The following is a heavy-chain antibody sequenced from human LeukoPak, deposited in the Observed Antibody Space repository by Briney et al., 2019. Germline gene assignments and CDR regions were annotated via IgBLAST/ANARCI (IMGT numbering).Heavy chain of an antibody. J-gene: IGHJ6*03. CDR2: INHSGST. CDR1: GGSFSGYY. Sequence: SETLSLTCAVYGGSFSGYYWSWIREPPGKGLEWIGEINHSGSTNYNPSLMSRVTISVDTSKNQFSLKLSSVTAADTAVYYCARLRRVRSGYTNYYYYMDVWGKGTTVTVSS. CDR3: ARLRRVRSGYTNYYYYMDV. V-gene: IGHV4-34*01. D-gene: IGHD3-3*01.